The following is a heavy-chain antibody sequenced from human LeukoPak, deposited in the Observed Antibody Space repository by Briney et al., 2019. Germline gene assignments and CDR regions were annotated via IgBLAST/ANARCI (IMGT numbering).Heavy chain of an antibody. J-gene: IGHJ4*02. CDR3: ARLRGGNFSGFLYYFDY. Sequence: PSETLSLTCTVSGGSISSYYWSWIRQPPGKGLEWIGYIYYSGSTNYNPSLKSRVTISVDTSKNQFSLKLSSVTAADTAVYYCARLRGGNFSGFLYYFDYWGQGTLVTVSS. V-gene: IGHV4-59*08. D-gene: IGHD4-23*01. CDR1: GGSISSYY. CDR2: IYYSGST.